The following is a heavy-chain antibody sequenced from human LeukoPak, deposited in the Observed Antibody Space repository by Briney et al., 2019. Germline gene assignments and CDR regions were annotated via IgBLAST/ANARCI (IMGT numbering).Heavy chain of an antibody. Sequence: SETLSLTCTVSGGSISSYYWSWIRQPPGKGLEWIGYIQNSGSTNYNPSLKSRVTISVDTSKNQCSLKPSSLTAADTAVYSGARYVVSGSYSRLGYFDDWGQGTPVTVSS. CDR3: ARYVVSGSYSRLGYFDD. CDR2: IQNSGST. CDR1: GGSISSYY. J-gene: IGHJ4*02. D-gene: IGHD1-26*01. V-gene: IGHV4-4*09.